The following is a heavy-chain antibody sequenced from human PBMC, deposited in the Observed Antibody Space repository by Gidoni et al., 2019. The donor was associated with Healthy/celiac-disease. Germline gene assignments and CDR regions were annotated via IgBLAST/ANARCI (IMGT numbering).Heavy chain of an antibody. CDR2: IIPILGIA. Sequence: QVQLVQSGAEVKKPGSSVKVSCKASGGPFSSYTISWVRQAPGQGLEWMGRIIPILGIANDAQKFQGRVTITADKSTSTAYMELSSLRSEDTAVYYCARELGDGAHNWFDPWGQGTLVTVSS. J-gene: IGHJ5*02. D-gene: IGHD4-17*01. CDR3: ARELGDGAHNWFDP. V-gene: IGHV1-69*08. CDR1: GGPFSSYT.